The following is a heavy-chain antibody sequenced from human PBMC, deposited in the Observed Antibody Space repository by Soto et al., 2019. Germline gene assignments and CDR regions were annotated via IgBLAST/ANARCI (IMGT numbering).Heavy chain of an antibody. D-gene: IGHD3-10*01. J-gene: IGHJ5*02. V-gene: IGHV1-46*03. CDR1: RYTFTSYY. Sequence: QVQLVQSGAEVKKPGASVKVSCRASRYTFTSYYMHWVRQAPGQGLEWMGIINPSGGSTSYAQKFQGRVTMTRDTSTSTVYMELSSLRSEDTAVYYCARSRTYGSGNGWFDPWGQEPWSPSPQ. CDR2: INPSGGST. CDR3: ARSRTYGSGNGWFDP.